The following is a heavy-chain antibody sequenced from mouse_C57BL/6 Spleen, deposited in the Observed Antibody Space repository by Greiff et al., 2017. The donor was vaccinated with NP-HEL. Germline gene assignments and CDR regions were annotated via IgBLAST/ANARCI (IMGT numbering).Heavy chain of an antibody. Sequence: EVNLVESGGDLVKPGGSLKLSCAASGFTFSDYGMHWVRQAPEKGLEWVAYISSGSSTIYYADTVKGRFTISRDNAKNTLFLQMTSLRSEDTAMYYCARPTRYDYDLFAYWGQGTLVTVSA. J-gene: IGHJ3*01. D-gene: IGHD2-4*01. CDR2: ISSGSSTI. CDR1: GFTFSDYG. CDR3: ARPTRYDYDLFAY. V-gene: IGHV5-17*01.